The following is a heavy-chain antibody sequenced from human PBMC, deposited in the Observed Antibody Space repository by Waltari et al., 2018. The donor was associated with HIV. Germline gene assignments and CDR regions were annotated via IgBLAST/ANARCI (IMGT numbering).Heavy chain of an antibody. CDR2: IYWDDDK. D-gene: IGHD3-16*01. V-gene: IGHV2-5*02. CDR3: AHRSYDGHLGYFDY. CDR1: GFSLKTNAVG. J-gene: IGHJ4*02. Sequence: QITLKESGPTLVRPTQTLTLTCTFSGFSLKTNAVGVGWIRQPPGKALEWLALIYWDDDKRYSPSLKSRLTITKDTSKNQVVLRMTNMDPVDTATYYCAHRSYDGHLGYFDYWGQGALVTVSS.